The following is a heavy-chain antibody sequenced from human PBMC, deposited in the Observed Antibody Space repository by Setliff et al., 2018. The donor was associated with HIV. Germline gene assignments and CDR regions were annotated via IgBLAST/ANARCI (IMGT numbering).Heavy chain of an antibody. D-gene: IGHD3-16*01. J-gene: IGHJ5*02. CDR2: IIPIIGIT. Sequence: SVKVSCKASGGTFSSYAISWVRQAPGQGLEWMGGIIPIIGITNQAQKFQGRVTITADKSTSTAYMELSSLRSEDTAVYYCAKDRGRGNWLDPWGQGTLVTVSS. CDR3: AKDRGRGNWLDP. V-gene: IGHV1-69*10. CDR1: GGTFSSYA.